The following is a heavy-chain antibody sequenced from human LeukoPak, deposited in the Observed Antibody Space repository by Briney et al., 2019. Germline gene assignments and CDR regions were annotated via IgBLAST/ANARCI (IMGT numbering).Heavy chain of an antibody. V-gene: IGHV4-34*01. CDR3: ARNLMVRGVIWDY. J-gene: IGHJ4*02. D-gene: IGHD3-10*01. CDR2: INYSGST. CDR1: GGSFSGYY. Sequence: SETLSLTCAVYGGSFSGYYWSWIRQPPGKGLEWIGEINYSGSTNYNPSLKSRVTISVDTSKNQFSLKLSSVTAADTAVYYCARNLMVRGVIWDYWGQGTLVTVSS.